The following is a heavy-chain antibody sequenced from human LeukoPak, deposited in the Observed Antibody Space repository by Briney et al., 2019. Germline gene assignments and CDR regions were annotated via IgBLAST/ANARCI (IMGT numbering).Heavy chain of an antibody. CDR3: ARGGHYYEGAFDI. Sequence: SETLSLTCTVSGGSISSYYWSWIRQPPGEGLEWIGYIYYSGSTNYNPSLKSRVTISVDTSKNQFSLKLSSVTAADTAVYYCARGGHYYEGAFDIWGQGTMVTVSS. V-gene: IGHV4-59*01. D-gene: IGHD3-22*01. CDR2: IYYSGST. CDR1: GGSISSYY. J-gene: IGHJ3*02.